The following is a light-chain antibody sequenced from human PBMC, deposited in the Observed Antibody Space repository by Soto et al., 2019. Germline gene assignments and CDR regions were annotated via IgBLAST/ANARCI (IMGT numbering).Light chain of an antibody. J-gene: IGLJ1*01. V-gene: IGLV2-14*01. CDR3: SSYAAGSIYV. CDR1: SSDVGYYNY. Sequence: QSVLTQPASVSGCPGQSITISCTGTSSDVGYYNYVSWFQQHPGKAPKLMISEVVNRPSGVSIRFSGSKSGDTASLTITGLQAEDEADYYCSSYAAGSIYVFGTGTKVTVL. CDR2: EVV.